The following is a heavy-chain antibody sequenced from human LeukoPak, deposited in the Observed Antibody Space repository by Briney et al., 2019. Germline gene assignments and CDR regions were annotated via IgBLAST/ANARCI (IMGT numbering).Heavy chain of an antibody. J-gene: IGHJ3*02. D-gene: IGHD6-19*01. Sequence: ASVKVSCKASGYTFTSYGISWVRQAPGQVLEWMGWISAYNGNTNYAQKLQGRVTITTDTSTSTAYMELRSLRSDDTAVYYCARGEQWLGQPTDAFDIWGQGTMVTVSS. CDR3: ARGEQWLGQPTDAFDI. V-gene: IGHV1-18*01. CDR1: GYTFTSYG. CDR2: ISAYNGNT.